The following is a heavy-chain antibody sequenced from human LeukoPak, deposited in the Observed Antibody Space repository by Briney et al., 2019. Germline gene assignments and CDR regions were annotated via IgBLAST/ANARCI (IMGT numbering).Heavy chain of an antibody. J-gene: IGHJ3*02. CDR2: INPSSGGT. Sequence: GASVKVSCKASGYIFTGYYMHWVRQAPGQGLEWMGRINPSSGGTNYAQKFQGRVTMTRDTSISTAYMELSRLRSDDKAVYYCARLAVLDAFDIWGQGTMVTVSS. D-gene: IGHD6-19*01. CDR1: GYIFTGYY. CDR3: ARLAVLDAFDI. V-gene: IGHV1-2*06.